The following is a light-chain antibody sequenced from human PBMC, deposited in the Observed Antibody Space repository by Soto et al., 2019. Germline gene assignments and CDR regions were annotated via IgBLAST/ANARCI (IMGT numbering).Light chain of an antibody. CDR3: QQYNSYSGYT. CDR1: QSISSW. CDR2: DAS. Sequence: DIQMTQSPSTLSASVGDRVTITCRASQSISSWLAWFQQKPGKAPKLLIYDASNLESGVPSRFSGSGSGTEFILTISSLQPDDFATYYCQQYNSYSGYTFGQGTKLEIK. J-gene: IGKJ2*01. V-gene: IGKV1-5*01.